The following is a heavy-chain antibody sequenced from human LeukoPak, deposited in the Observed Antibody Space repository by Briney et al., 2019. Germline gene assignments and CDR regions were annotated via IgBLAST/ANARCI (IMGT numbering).Heavy chain of an antibody. D-gene: IGHD3-3*01. CDR1: GFTFSSYA. V-gene: IGHV3-30*04. Sequence: PGGSLRLSCAVSGFTFSSYAMHWVRQAPGKGLERVAVISYDGRNKYYADSVKGRFTISRDNSKNTLYLQMNSLRAEDTAVYYCARDLRRLNDFWYWFDPWGQGTLVTVSS. CDR3: ARDLRRLNDFWYWFDP. CDR2: ISYDGRNK. J-gene: IGHJ5*02.